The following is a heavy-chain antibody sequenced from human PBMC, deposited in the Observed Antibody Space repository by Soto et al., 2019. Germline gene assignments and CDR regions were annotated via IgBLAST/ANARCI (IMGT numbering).Heavy chain of an antibody. D-gene: IGHD3-10*01. V-gene: IGHV3-33*01. CDR2: IWYDGSNE. CDR3: WGGQGKVLGSGKLPRWGR. CDR1: GFTFRNYG. J-gene: IGHJ4*03. Sequence: QVQLVESGGGVVQPGRSLRLSCAAAGFTFRNYGMHWVRQAPGKGLEWVAVIWYDGSNEYYADSVKGRFTISRDNSKNTGYLQKNALGAGGTGIFLWWGGQGKVLGSGKLPRWGRWGQGTPVTLSS.